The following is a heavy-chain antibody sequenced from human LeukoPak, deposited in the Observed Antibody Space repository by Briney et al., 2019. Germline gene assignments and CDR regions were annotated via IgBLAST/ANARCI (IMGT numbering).Heavy chain of an antibody. CDR2: IYPGDSDT. J-gene: IGHJ4*02. V-gene: IGHV5-51*01. CDR3: ARGPHSIH. Sequence: GESLKISCEGSGYTFTSYWIAWVRQMLGKGLEWMGIIYPGDSDTRYSPSFQGQVTISADKSISTAYLQWSSLTASDTAMYYCARGPHSIHWGQGTLVTVSS. CDR1: GYTFTSYW. D-gene: IGHD2-15*01.